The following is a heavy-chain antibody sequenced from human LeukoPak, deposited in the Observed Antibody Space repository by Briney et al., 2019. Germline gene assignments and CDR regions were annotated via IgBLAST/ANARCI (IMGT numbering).Heavy chain of an antibody. CDR1: GFTFSSYS. J-gene: IGHJ3*02. CDR3: ARDPGDYYGSGSSDAFDI. CDR2: ISSSGNYI. V-gene: IGHV3-21*01. Sequence: PGRSLRLSCAASGFTFSSYSMNWVRQAPGKGLEWVSFISSSGNYIYYADSVKGRFTISRDNSKNTLYLQMNSLRAEDTAVYYCARDPGDYYGSGSSDAFDIWGQGTMVTVSS. D-gene: IGHD3-10*01.